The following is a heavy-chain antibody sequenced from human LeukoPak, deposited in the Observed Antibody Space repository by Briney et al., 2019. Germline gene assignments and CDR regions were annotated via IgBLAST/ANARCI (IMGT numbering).Heavy chain of an antibody. D-gene: IGHD6-19*01. CDR2: TNHSGST. J-gene: IGHJ4*02. CDR3: ARGPRGLGMAGTFDY. V-gene: IGHV4-34*01. CDR1: GESFSGYY. Sequence: PSETLSLTCAVYGESFSGYYWSWIRQPPGKGLEWIGETNHSGSTNYNPSLKSRVTVSVDTSKNQFSLKLNSVTAADTAVYYCARGPRGLGMAGTFDYWGQGTLVTVSS.